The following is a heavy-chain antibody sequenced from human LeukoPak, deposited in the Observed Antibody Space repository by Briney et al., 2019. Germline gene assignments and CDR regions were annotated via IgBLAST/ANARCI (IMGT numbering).Heavy chain of an antibody. CDR1: GFTFNNYA. CDR3: ARAPSEIGGYYPEYFRH. V-gene: IGHV3-23*01. D-gene: IGHD3-22*01. Sequence: PGGSLRLSCAASGFTFNNYAMSWVRQAPGKGLEWVSAISGSGDSTYYADSVKGRFTISRDNAKNTVSLQMNSLRAEDTGVYYCARAPSEIGGYYPEYFRHWGQGTLVTVSS. J-gene: IGHJ1*01. CDR2: ISGSGDST.